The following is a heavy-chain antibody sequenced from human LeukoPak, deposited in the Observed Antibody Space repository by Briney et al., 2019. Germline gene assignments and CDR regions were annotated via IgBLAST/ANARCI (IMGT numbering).Heavy chain of an antibody. CDR1: GYTFTGYY. CDR2: INPNSGGT. J-gene: IGHJ3*02. D-gene: IGHD3-22*01. Sequence: ASAKVSCKASGYTFTGYYMHWVRQAPGQGLEWMGWINPNSGGTNYAQKFQGRVTMTRDTSISTAYMELSRLRSDDTAVYYCARVRLVRYYDRRGDAFDIWGQGTMVTVSS. CDR3: ARVRLVRYYDRRGDAFDI. V-gene: IGHV1-2*02.